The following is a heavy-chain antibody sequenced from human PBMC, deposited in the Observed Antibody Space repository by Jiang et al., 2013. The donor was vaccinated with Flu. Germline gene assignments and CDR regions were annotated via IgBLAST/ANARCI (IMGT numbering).Heavy chain of an antibody. Sequence: LQGRVTMTTDTSTSTAYMELRSLRSDDTAVYYCARDEVGATSSPLGLDYWGQGTLVTVSS. D-gene: IGHD1-26*01. V-gene: IGHV1-18*01. CDR3: ARDEVGATSSPLGLDY. J-gene: IGHJ4*02.